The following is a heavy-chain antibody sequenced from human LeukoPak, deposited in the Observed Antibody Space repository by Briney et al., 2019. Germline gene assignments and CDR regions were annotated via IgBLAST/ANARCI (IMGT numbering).Heavy chain of an antibody. CDR1: GFTFSSYA. Sequence: GGSLRLSCAASGFTFSSYAMHGVREAPGKGLGWVAVISYDGRNKYYADYVKGGFTISRDNSKNTLYLQMNSLRAEDTAVYYCASISSSWGENDAFDIWGRGTMVTVSS. J-gene: IGHJ3*02. V-gene: IGHV3-30*04. CDR3: ASISSSWGENDAFDI. D-gene: IGHD6-13*01. CDR2: ISYDGRNK.